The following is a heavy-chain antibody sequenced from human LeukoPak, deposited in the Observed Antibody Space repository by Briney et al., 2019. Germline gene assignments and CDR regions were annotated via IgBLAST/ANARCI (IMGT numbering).Heavy chain of an antibody. J-gene: IGHJ6*03. D-gene: IGHD2-15*01. V-gene: IGHV4-39*01. Sequence: SETLSLTCTVSGGSISSSSYYWGWIRQPPGKGLEWIGIIYYSGSTYSNPSLKSRVTISVDTSKNQFSLKLSSVTAADTAVYYCATFYCSGGSCYQYYYYYYMDVWGKGTTVTISS. CDR3: ATFYCSGGSCYQYYYYYYMDV. CDR2: IYYSGST. CDR1: GGSISSSSYY.